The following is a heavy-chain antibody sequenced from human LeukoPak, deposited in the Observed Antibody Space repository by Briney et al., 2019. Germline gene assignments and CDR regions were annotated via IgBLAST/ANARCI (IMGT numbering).Heavy chain of an antibody. CDR2: IYYSGGT. D-gene: IGHD3-3*01. CDR3: AGRKTYYDFWFMDV. J-gene: IGHJ6*02. Sequence: MPSQTLSLTCTVSGGSISSGGYSWSWFRQHPGKGLEWIGYIYYSGGTYYNPSLKSRVTISVDTSKNQFSLKLSSVTAADTAVYYCAGRKTYYDFWFMDVWGQGTTVTVSS. CDR1: GGSISSGGYS. V-gene: IGHV4-31*03.